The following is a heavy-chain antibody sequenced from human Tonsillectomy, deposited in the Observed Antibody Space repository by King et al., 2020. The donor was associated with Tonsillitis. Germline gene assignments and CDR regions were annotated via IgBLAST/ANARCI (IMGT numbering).Heavy chain of an antibody. Sequence: VQLVESGAEVKKPGESLKISCKGSGYNFSSFWISWVRQMPGKGLEWMGTRNAVDSYINYSPSFQGHVTISADMPISTAYLQWSGLKASDTAMYYCARHITSRPPYFYFYMDVWGKGTPVTVSS. CDR1: GYNFSSFW. D-gene: IGHD6-6*01. CDR3: ARHITSRPPYFYFYMDV. J-gene: IGHJ6*03. V-gene: IGHV5-10-1*03. CDR2: RNAVDSYI.